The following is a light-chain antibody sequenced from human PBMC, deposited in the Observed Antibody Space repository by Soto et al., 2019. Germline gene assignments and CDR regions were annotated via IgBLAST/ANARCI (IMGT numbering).Light chain of an antibody. CDR3: CSYAGSSTFSYV. CDR2: EVS. V-gene: IGLV2-23*02. CDR1: SSDVGSYNL. J-gene: IGLJ1*01. Sequence: QSALTQPASVSGSPGQSITISCTGTSSDVGSYNLVSWYQQHPGKAPKLMISEVSKRPSGVSNRFSGSKSGNTASLTSSGRQAEDEADDYCCSYAGSSTFSYVFGTGTKLTVL.